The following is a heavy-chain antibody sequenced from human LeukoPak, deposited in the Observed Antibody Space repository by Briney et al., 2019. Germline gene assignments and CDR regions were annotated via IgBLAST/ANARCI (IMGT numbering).Heavy chain of an antibody. CDR2: IIPILGMA. CDR3: ARRRSSGSLPDDY. CDR1: GGTFSNYG. D-gene: IGHD6-19*01. J-gene: IGHJ4*01. Sequence: SVTVSCKASGGTFSNYGISWVRQAPGQGLEWMGWIIPILGMANYAQKFQGRVTISTDKSSSTAYMELSSLRSEDTAVYYCARRRSSGSLPDDYWGQGTLVTVSS. V-gene: IGHV1-69*04.